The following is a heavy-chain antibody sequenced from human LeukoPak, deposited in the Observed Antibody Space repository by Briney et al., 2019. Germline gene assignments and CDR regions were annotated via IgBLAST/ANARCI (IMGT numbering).Heavy chain of an antibody. CDR2: ISAYNGNR. J-gene: IGHJ4*02. CDR3: VGVSSASWYLIDY. CDR1: GYTFSDHG. D-gene: IGHD2-2*01. Sequence: ASVKVSCKASGYTFSDHGFSWVRQAPGQGLEWMGWISAYNGNRKYAQKFQDRVSMTTETSTNTAYMEMRSLKFDDTAVYYCVGVSSASWYLIDYWGQGTLVTVSS. V-gene: IGHV1-18*01.